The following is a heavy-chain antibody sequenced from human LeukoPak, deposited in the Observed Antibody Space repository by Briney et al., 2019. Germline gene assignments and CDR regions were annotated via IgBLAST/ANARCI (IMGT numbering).Heavy chain of an antibody. CDR3: ARYAAGRESDY. CDR1: GYTFTSYY. D-gene: IGHD6-13*01. J-gene: IGHJ4*02. Sequence: ASVKVSCKASGYTFTSYYMHWVRQAPGQGLEWMGIINPSGGSTSYAQKFQGRVTMTRDMSTSTVYMELSSLRSEDTAVYYCARYAAGRESDYWGQGTLVTVSS. CDR2: INPSGGST. V-gene: IGHV1-46*01.